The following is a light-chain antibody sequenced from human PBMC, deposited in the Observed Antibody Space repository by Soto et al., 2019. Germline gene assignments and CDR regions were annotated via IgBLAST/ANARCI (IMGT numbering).Light chain of an antibody. CDR1: QSVSSSY. CDR3: QQYGSSSFT. CDR2: GAS. V-gene: IGKV3-20*01. J-gene: IGKJ3*01. Sequence: EIGLTQSPGTLSLSPGERATLACRASQSVSSSYLAWYQQKPGQAPWLLIYGASSRATGIPDRFSGSGSGTDFTLTISRLEPEDFAVYYCQQYGSSSFTFGPGTKVDIK.